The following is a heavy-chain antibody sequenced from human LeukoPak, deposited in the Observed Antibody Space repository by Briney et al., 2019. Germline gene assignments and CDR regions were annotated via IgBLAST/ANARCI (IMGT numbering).Heavy chain of an antibody. D-gene: IGHD3-22*01. J-gene: IGHJ6*03. Sequence: GSLRLSCAASGFTIDDYGMSWVRQAPGKGLEWIGEINHSGSTNYNPSLKSRVTISVDTSKNQFSLKLSSVTAADTAVYYCARTPMLGLFDYYYYMDVWGKGTTVTISS. CDR3: ARTPMLGLFDYYYYMDV. CDR2: INHSGST. CDR1: GFTIDDYG. V-gene: IGHV4-34*01.